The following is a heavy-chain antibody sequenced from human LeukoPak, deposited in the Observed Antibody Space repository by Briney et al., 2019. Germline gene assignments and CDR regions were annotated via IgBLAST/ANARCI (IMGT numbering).Heavy chain of an antibody. CDR1: GFSFANHG. D-gene: IGHD5-18*01. CDR2: NSSSGTFI. Sequence: GGSLRLSCAASGFSFANHGMSWVRQAPGKGLEWVSYNSSSGTFIFYADSVKGRFTISRDNAQNSLYLHMNSLRVEDTSVYYCARDPGGDTAVGTFDYSGQGALVTVSS. CDR3: ARDPGGDTAVGTFDY. J-gene: IGHJ4*02. V-gene: IGHV3-48*01.